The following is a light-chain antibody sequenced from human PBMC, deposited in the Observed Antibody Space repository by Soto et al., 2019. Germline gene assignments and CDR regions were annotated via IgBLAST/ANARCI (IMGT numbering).Light chain of an antibody. V-gene: IGKV1-27*01. CDR2: AAS. Sequence: DIQMTQSPTSLSASVGDRVTITCRASQGIRNYVAWYQQIPGKAPKLLIYAASTLQSGVPSRFSGSGSGTDFILTINGQQPDDVANYSYQKYSSVLVFGPGTKVEIK. J-gene: IGKJ3*01. CDR1: QGIRNY. CDR3: QKYSSVLV.